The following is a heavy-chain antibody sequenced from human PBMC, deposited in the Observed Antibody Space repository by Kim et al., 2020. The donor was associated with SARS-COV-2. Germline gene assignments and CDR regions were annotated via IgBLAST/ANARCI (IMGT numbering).Heavy chain of an antibody. J-gene: IGHJ6*02. CDR2: IRSKAYGGTT. V-gene: IGHV3-49*03. CDR1: GFTFGDYA. Sequence: GGSLRLSCTASGFTFGDYAMSWFRQAPGKGLEWVGFIRSKAYGGTTEYAASVKGRFTISRDDSKSIAYLQMNSLKTEDTAVYYCTREPRMVRGFYGMDVWGQGTTVTVSS. D-gene: IGHD3-10*01. CDR3: TREPRMVRGFYGMDV.